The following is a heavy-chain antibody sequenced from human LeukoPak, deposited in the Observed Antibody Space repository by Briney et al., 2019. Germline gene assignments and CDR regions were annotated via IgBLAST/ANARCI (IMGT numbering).Heavy chain of an antibody. CDR2: ISSSSSTI. D-gene: IGHD4-17*01. CDR3: ARDKSDYGDNWFDP. CDR1: GFTFSSYS. Sequence: GGSLRLSCAASGFTFSSYSMNWVRQAPGKGLEWVSYISSSSSTIYYADSVKGRFTISRDNAKNSLYLQMNSLRAEDTAVYYCARDKSDYGDNWFDPWGQGTLVTVSS. V-gene: IGHV3-48*04. J-gene: IGHJ5*02.